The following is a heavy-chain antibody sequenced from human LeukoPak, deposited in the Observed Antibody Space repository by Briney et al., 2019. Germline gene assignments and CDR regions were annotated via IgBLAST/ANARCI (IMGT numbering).Heavy chain of an antibody. CDR1: GYIFGAYY. D-gene: IGHD2-8*01. CDR2: INPKSGGA. J-gene: IGHJ4*02. V-gene: IGHV1-2*02. CDR3: AGAAVNDFDN. Sequence: ASVKVSCKASGYIFGAYYVHWVRQAPGQGLEWMRCINPKSGGAIYAQNFQGRVTLTRDTPISTAYMELTRLTSDDTAVYYCAGAAVNDFDNWGQGTLVTVSS.